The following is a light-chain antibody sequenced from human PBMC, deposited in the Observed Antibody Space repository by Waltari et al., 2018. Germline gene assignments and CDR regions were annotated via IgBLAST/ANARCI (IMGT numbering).Light chain of an antibody. CDR3: QTWGTGIRV. CDR1: SGHLNYV. J-gene: IGLJ3*02. CDR2: INSDGTH. V-gene: IGLV4-69*01. Sequence: QVVLTQSPSASASLGASVKLTCTLTSGHLNYVIAWHQEQPQKGPRYLMKINSDGTHTKGDGIPDRFSGSSSGTERYLTISSLHSEDEADYYCQTWGTGIRVFGGGTKLTVL.